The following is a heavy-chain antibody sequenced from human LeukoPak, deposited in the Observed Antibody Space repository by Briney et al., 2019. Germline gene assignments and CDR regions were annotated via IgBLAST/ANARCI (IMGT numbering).Heavy chain of an antibody. Sequence: GASVKVSCKASGGIFKKYAIYWVRQAPGPGIEWLGGVIPVFGTPNYTQRFQDRVTITTDESATTGYMELSTLKFEDTAVYNCARGGAEAVAGSLDFWGQGTLVTVS. J-gene: IGHJ4*02. V-gene: IGHV1-69*05. D-gene: IGHD6-19*01. CDR1: GGIFKKYA. CDR3: ARGGAEAVAGSLDF. CDR2: VIPVFGTP.